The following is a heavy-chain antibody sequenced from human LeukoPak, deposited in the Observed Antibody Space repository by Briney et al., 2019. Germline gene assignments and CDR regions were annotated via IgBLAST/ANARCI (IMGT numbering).Heavy chain of an antibody. CDR1: GFTFSSYS. CDR2: ISSSSSTI. D-gene: IGHD5-24*01. J-gene: IGHJ4*02. Sequence: GGSLRLSCAASGFTFSSYSMNWVRQAPGKGLEWVSYISSSSSTIYYADSVKGRFTISRDNAKNSLYLQMNSLRAEDTAVYYCARDARREMTTILYFDYWGQGTLVTVSP. CDR3: ARDARREMTTILYFDY. V-gene: IGHV3-48*01.